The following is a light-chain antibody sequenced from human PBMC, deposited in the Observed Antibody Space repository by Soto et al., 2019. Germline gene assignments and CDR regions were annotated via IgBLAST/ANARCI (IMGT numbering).Light chain of an antibody. Sequence: DVAMTQSPLSLPVTLGQPASISCRSSQSLVYRDGNTYLNWFQQRPGQSPRRLIYKVSNRDSGVPDRFSGSGSGTDFTLKISRVEAEDVGVYYCMQGTHWPRTFCQGTKLEIK. J-gene: IGKJ2*01. V-gene: IGKV2-30*01. CDR1: QSLVYRDGNTY. CDR2: KVS. CDR3: MQGTHWPRT.